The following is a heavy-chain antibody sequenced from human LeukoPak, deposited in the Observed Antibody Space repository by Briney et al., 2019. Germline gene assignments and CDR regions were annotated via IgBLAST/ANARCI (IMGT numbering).Heavy chain of an antibody. D-gene: IGHD2-2*02. J-gene: IGHJ4*02. CDR3: ARDEVVVVPAAIWDY. Sequence: SGGSLRLSCAASGSTFSSYWMSWVRQAPGKGLEWVANIKQDGSEKYYVDSVKGRFTISRDNAKNSLYLQMNSLRAEDTAVYYCARDEVVVVPAAIWDYWGQGTLVTVSS. V-gene: IGHV3-7*01. CDR2: IKQDGSEK. CDR1: GSTFSSYW.